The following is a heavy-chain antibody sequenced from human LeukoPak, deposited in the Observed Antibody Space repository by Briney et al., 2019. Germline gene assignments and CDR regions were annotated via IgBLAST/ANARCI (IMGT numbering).Heavy chain of an antibody. CDR2: INHSGST. D-gene: IGHD3-22*01. J-gene: IGHJ4*02. V-gene: IGHV4-34*01. CDR1: GGSFSGYY. CDR3: ARGYDSSAYYPFNY. Sequence: SETLSLTCAVYGGSFSGYYWSWIRQPPGKGLEWIGEINHSGSTNYNPSLTSRVTISVDTSKNQFSLMLSSVTAADTAVYYCARGYDSSAYYPFNYWGQGTLVTVSS.